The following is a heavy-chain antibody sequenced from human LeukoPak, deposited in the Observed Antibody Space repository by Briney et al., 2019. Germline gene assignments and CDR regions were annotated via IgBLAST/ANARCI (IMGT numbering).Heavy chain of an antibody. CDR1: GFMFSSYW. J-gene: IGHJ4*02. CDR3: ASYVSGEGNFDY. V-gene: IGHV3-7*03. D-gene: IGHD3-10*01. CDR2: IKEDGSEK. Sequence: PGGSLRLSCAASGFMFSSYWMSWVRQAPEKGLEWVANIKEDGSEKYFVDSVKGRFTISRDNAKNSLYLQMNSLGAEDTARYYCASYVSGEGNFDYWGQGTLVTVSS.